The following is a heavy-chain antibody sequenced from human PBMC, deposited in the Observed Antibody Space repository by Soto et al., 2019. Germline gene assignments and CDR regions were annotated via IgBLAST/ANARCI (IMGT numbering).Heavy chain of an antibody. J-gene: IGHJ5*02. CDR3: ARQRYGDYYNWFDP. D-gene: IGHD4-17*01. V-gene: IGHV4-59*08. CDR2: IYYSGST. CDR1: GGSISSYY. Sequence: SETLSLTCTVSGGSISSYYWSWIRQPPGKGLEWIGYIYYSGSTNYNPSLKSRVTISVDTSKNQFSLKLSSVTAADTAVYYCARQRYGDYYNWFDPWGQGTLVTVSS.